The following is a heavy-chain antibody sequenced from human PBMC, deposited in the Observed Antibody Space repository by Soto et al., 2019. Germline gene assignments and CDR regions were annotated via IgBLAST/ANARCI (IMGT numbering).Heavy chain of an antibody. CDR1: GFTFTNAW. CDR2: IKSKTDGGTK. Sequence: EVQLVESGGGLVKPGGSLRLSCAASGFTFTNAWMTWVRQAPGKGLEWVGRIKSKTDGGTKDYAAPVKGRFTISRDDSTNTLYVQMKSLKTEDTAVYYCTTDYGDYWPLGYFQHWGQGTLVTVSS. CDR3: TTDYGDYWPLGYFQH. V-gene: IGHV3-15*07. D-gene: IGHD4-17*01. J-gene: IGHJ1*01.